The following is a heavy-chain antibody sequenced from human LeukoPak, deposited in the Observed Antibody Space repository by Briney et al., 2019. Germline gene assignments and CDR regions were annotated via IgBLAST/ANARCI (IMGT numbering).Heavy chain of an antibody. CDR2: INPSGGST. CDR1: GYTFTNYY. D-gene: IGHD6-13*01. CDR3: ARDRVIAAASWYFDL. V-gene: IGHV1-46*01. J-gene: IGHJ2*01. Sequence: GASVKVSCKASGYTFTNYYMHWVRQAPGQGLEWMGIINPSGGSTSYAQKFQGRVTMTRDMSTSTVYMELSSLRSEDTAVYYCARDRVIAAASWYFDLWGRGTLVTVSS.